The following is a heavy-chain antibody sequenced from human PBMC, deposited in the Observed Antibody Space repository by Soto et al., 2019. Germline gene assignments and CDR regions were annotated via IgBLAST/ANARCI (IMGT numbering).Heavy chain of an antibody. J-gene: IGHJ4*02. D-gene: IGHD1-7*01. V-gene: IGHV4-4*07. Sequence: SETLSLTCTVSGAAITSFSWSWIRQSAGKRLEWVGRISTTGNTHYNPSLESRVSLSLDTSMNQFSLTVTSVTAADTAVYYCARESGENWTYEAYWGQGTLVTVSS. CDR2: ISTTGNT. CDR1: GAAITSFS. CDR3: ARESGENWTYEAY.